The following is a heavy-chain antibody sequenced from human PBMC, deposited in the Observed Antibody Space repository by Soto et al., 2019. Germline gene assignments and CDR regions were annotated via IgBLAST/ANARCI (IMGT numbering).Heavy chain of an antibody. V-gene: IGHV3-48*01. J-gene: IGHJ5*02. CDR1: GFTFSSYS. D-gene: IGHD3-16*02. CDR3: ARAVSEGLHLGELSDWFDP. CDR2: ISSSSSTI. Sequence: GGSLRLSCAASGFTFSSYSMNWVRQAPGKGLEWVSYISSSSSTIYYADSVKGRFTISRDNAKNSLYLQMNSLRAEDTAVYYCARAVSEGLHLGELSDWFDPWGQGTLVTVSS.